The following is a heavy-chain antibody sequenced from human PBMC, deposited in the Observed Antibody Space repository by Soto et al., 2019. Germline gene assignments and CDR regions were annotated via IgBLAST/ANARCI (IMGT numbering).Heavy chain of an antibody. D-gene: IGHD5-18*01. Sequence: PSETLSLTCTVSGGSISSGDYYWSWIRQPPGKGLEWIGYIYYSGSTYYNPSLKSRVTISVDTSKNQFSLKLSSVTAADTAVYYCARVGSYGYGIDYWGQGTLVPVSS. CDR1: GGSISSGDYY. V-gene: IGHV4-30-4*01. CDR2: IYYSGST. CDR3: ARVGSYGYGIDY. J-gene: IGHJ4*02.